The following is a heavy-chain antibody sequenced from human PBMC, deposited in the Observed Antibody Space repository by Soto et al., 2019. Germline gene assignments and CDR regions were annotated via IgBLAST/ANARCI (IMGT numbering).Heavy chain of an antibody. Sequence: VQLVESGGGVVQPGRSLRLSCAASGFTFSDYAMHWVRQAPGKGLEGVAVVSHDGRNTHYADSVKGRFTISRDSSKNTVSLEMTSLRAEDTAVYSCAKGGRQWLVTSDFNYWGQGALVTVSS. D-gene: IGHD6-19*01. CDR1: GFTFSDYA. CDR3: AKGGRQWLVTSDFNY. V-gene: IGHV3-30*18. J-gene: IGHJ4*02. CDR2: VSHDGRNT.